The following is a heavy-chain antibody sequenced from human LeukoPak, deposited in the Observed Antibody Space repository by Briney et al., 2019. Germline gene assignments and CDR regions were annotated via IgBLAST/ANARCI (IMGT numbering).Heavy chain of an antibody. D-gene: IGHD2-21*02. V-gene: IGHV3-23*01. CDR2: ISGSGGST. J-gene: IGHJ1*01. Sequence: GGSLRVSCAASGFTFSSYAMSWVRQAPGKGLEWVSAISGSGGSTYYADSVKGRFTISRDNSKNTLYLQMNSLRVEDTAVYYCTSWGDTTAEYFQRWGQGTLVTVSS. CDR1: GFTFSSYA. CDR3: TSWGDTTAEYFQR.